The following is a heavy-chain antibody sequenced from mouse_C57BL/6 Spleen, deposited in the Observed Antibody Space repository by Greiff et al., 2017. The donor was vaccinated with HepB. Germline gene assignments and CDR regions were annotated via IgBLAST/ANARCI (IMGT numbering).Heavy chain of an antibody. CDR1: GYTFPTYP. CDR3: AITGPHYYAMDY. V-gene: IGHV1-47*01. D-gene: IGHD1-1*01. J-gene: IGHJ4*01. CDR2: FHPYNDDT. Sequence: QVQLKESGAELVKPGASVKMSCKASGYTFPTYPIEWMKQNHGKSLEWIGNFHPYNDDTKYNEKFKGKATLTVEKSSSTVYLELSRLTSDDSAVYYCAITGPHYYAMDYWGQGTSVTVSS.